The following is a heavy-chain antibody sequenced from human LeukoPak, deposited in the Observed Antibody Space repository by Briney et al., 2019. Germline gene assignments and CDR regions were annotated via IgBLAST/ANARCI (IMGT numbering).Heavy chain of an antibody. V-gene: IGHV3-11*01. D-gene: IGHD3-10*01. CDR2: ISSSGSTI. J-gene: IGHJ3*02. Sequence: GGSLRLSCAASGFTFSDYYMSWIRQAPGKGLEWVSYISSSGSTIYYADSVKGRFTISRDNAKNSLYLQMNSLRAEDTAVYYCAREVTMVRGVIEGVRAFDIWGQGTMVTVSS. CDR3: AREVTMVRGVIEGVRAFDI. CDR1: GFTFSDYY.